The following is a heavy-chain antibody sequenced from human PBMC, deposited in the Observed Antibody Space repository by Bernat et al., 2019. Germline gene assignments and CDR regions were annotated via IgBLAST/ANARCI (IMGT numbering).Heavy chain of an antibody. Sequence: EVQLVESGGGLVKPGGSLRLSCAASGFTFSSYSMNWVRQAPGKGLEWVSSISSSSSYIYYADSVKGRFTISRDNAKNSLYLQMNSLRAEDTAVYYCAKAPPYSSMTQGAYYYYYYGMDVWGQGTTVTVSS. D-gene: IGHD6-13*01. V-gene: IGHV3-21*01. CDR1: GFTFSSYS. CDR2: ISSSSSYI. CDR3: AKAPPYSSMTQGAYYYYYYGMDV. J-gene: IGHJ6*02.